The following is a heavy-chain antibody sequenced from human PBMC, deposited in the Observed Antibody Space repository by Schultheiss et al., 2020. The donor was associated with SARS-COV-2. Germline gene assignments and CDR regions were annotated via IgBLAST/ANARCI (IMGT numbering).Heavy chain of an antibody. D-gene: IGHD2-2*02. CDR3: ARYTSTGYCSSTSCYTDYFDY. CDR2: IYISGST. J-gene: IGHJ4*02. Sequence: SQTLSLTSTVSGGSISSYYWSWIRQPAGKGLEWIGQIYISGSTKYNPSLKSRVTISVDTSKNQFSLKLSSVTAADTAVYYCARYTSTGYCSSTSCYTDYFDYWGQGTLVTVSS. V-gene: IGHV4-4*07. CDR1: GGSISSYY.